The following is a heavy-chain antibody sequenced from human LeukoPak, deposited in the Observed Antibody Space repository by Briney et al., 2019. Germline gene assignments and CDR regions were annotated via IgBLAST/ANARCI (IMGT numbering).Heavy chain of an antibody. J-gene: IGHJ6*02. Sequence: EASVKVSCKASGYTFTSYGISWVRQAPGQGLEWMGWISAYNGNTNYAQKLQGRVIMTTDTSTSTAYMELRSLRSDDTAVYYCARGGGRGYYDFWSGQPAYYYGMDVWGQGTTVTVSS. CDR1: GYTFTSYG. CDR3: ARGGGRGYYDFWSGQPAYYYGMDV. CDR2: ISAYNGNT. V-gene: IGHV1-18*01. D-gene: IGHD3-3*01.